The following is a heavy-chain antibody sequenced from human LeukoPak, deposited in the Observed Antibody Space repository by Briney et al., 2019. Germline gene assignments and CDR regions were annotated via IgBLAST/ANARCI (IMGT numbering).Heavy chain of an antibody. V-gene: IGHV4-34*01. CDR2: INHSGST. D-gene: IGHD3-22*01. Sequence: PSETLSLTCAVYGGSSSGYYWSWIRQPPGKGLEWIGEINHSGSTNYNPSLKSRVTISVDTSKNQFSLKLSSVTAADTAVYYCARGRGDGSGDYYFHHWGQGTLVTVSS. CDR3: ARGRGDGSGDYYFHH. J-gene: IGHJ1*01. CDR1: GGSSSGYY.